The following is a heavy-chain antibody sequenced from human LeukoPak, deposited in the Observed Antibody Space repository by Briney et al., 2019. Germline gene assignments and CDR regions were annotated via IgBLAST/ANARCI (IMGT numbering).Heavy chain of an antibody. D-gene: IGHD3-9*01. V-gene: IGHV4-59*01. J-gene: IGHJ4*02. CDR1: GGSISSYY. Sequence: SETLSLTCTVSGGSISSYYWSWIRQPPGKGLEWIGYIYYSGSTNYNPSLKSRVTISVDTSKNQFSLKLSSVTAADTAVYYCAKREYFDWLSGRYYFDYWGQGTLVTVSS. CDR2: IYYSGST. CDR3: AKREYFDWLSGRYYFDY.